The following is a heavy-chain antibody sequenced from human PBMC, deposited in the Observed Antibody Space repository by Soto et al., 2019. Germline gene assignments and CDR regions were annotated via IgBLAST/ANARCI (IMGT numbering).Heavy chain of an antibody. D-gene: IGHD5-12*01. V-gene: IGHV4-4*07. Sequence: SETLSLTCTVSGGSISSYYWSWIRQPAGKGLEWIGRIYTSGSTNYNPSLKSRVTMSVDTSKNQFSLQLSSVTAADTAVYYCARENSMATIHYYYYGMDVWGQGTTVTVSS. CDR1: GGSISSYY. J-gene: IGHJ6*02. CDR2: IYTSGST. CDR3: ARENSMATIHYYYYGMDV.